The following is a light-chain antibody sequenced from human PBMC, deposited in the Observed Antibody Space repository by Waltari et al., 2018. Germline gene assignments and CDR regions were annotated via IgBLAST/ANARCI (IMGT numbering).Light chain of an antibody. Sequence: DIQKTQSPSTLSAFVGDRVTIPCRASQSISGWLAWYQQKPGKAPSPLIYKASTLQSGVPSRFSGSGSGTEFTLTISSLQPDDFATYYCQQYDTYLPWTFGQGTKVEIK. CDR3: QQYDTYLPWT. CDR1: QSISGW. J-gene: IGKJ1*01. CDR2: KAS. V-gene: IGKV1-5*03.